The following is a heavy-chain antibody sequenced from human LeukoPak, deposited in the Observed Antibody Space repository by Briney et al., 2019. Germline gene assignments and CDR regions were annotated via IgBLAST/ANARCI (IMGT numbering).Heavy chain of an antibody. D-gene: IGHD1-1*01. CDR2: IGTAGDT. V-gene: IGHV3-13*01. Sequence: GGSLRLSCAASGFTFSDYDMHWVRQATGKGLEWASAIGTAGDTYYTGSVKGRFTISRENAKNSLYLQMNSLRAGDTAVYYCARVAKERVGGVYYFDYWGQETLVTVSS. CDR1: GFTFSDYD. J-gene: IGHJ4*02. CDR3: ARVAKERVGGVYYFDY.